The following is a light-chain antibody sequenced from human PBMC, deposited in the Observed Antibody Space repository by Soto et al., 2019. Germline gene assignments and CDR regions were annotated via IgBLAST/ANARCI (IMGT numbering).Light chain of an antibody. CDR1: QGISSY. CDR3: QHLNGYPQT. Sequence: IQLTQSPSSLSASVGDRVTITCRASQGISSYLVWYQQKPGKAPKLLIYAASTLQRGVPSRFSGSGSGTDFTLTISSLQPEDFATYYCQHLNGYPQTFGGGTKVEIK. J-gene: IGKJ4*01. V-gene: IGKV1-9*01. CDR2: AAS.